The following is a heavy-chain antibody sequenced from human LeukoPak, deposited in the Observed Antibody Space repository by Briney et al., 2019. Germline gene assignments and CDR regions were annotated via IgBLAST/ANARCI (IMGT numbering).Heavy chain of an antibody. CDR2: IIPIFGTA. CDR1: GGTFSSYA. CDR3: ARRGGNYPIDAFDI. V-gene: IGHV1-69*06. D-gene: IGHD4-23*01. J-gene: IGHJ3*02. Sequence: GASVKVSCKASGGTFSSYAISWVRQAPGQGLEWMGGIIPIFGTANYAQKFQGRVTITADKSTSTAYMELSSLRSEDTAVYYCARRGGNYPIDAFDIWGQGTMVTVSS.